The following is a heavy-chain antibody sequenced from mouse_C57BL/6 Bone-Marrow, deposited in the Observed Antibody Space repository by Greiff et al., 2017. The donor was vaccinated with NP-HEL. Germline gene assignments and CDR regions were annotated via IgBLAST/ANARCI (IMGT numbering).Heavy chain of an antibody. Sequence: EVKLVESGGGLVQPKGSLKLSCAASGFSFNTYAMNWVRQAPGKGLEWVARIRSKSNNYATYYADSVKDRFTISRDDSESMLYLQMNNLKTEDTAMYYCVRHRDYYGSSLDVWGTGTTVTVSS. V-gene: IGHV10-1*01. CDR1: GFSFNTYA. D-gene: IGHD1-1*01. CDR2: IRSKSNNYAT. CDR3: VRHRDYYGSSLDV. J-gene: IGHJ1*03.